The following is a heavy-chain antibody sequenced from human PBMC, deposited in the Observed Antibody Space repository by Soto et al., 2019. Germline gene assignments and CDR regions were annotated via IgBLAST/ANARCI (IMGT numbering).Heavy chain of an antibody. J-gene: IGHJ5*02. V-gene: IGHV4-59*01. D-gene: IGHD3-3*01. CDR1: GGSISNYY. CDR3: ARDYFPTYYDFWAGPNWFEP. CDR2: IYYSGST. Sequence: PSETLSLTCTVSGGSISNYYWSWIRQPPGKGLEWIGYIYYSGSTNYNPSLKSRVTISVDTSKNQFSLKLSSVTAADTAVYYCARDYFPTYYDFWAGPNWFEPWGQATVVAVYS.